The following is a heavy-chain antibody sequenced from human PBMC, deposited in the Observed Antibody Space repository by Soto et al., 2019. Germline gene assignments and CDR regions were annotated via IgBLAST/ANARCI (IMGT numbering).Heavy chain of an antibody. CDR1: GFTFSSYA. D-gene: IGHD2-2*02. Sequence: GSLRLSCSASGFTFSSYAMHWVRQAPGKGLEYVSAISSNGGSTYYADSVKGRFTISRDNSKNTLYLQMSSLRAEDTAVYYCVILDDIVVVPAAIGFDYWGQGTLVTVSS. V-gene: IGHV3-64D*06. CDR2: ISSNGGST. CDR3: VILDDIVVVPAAIGFDY. J-gene: IGHJ4*02.